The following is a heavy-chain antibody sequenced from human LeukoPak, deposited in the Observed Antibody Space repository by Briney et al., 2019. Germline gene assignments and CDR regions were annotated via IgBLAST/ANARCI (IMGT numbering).Heavy chain of an antibody. J-gene: IGHJ5*02. CDR1: GFTFGDYA. Sequence: GGSLRLSCTASGFTFGDYAMTWVRQAPGKGLEWVGFIRSKAYGGTTEYAASVKGRFTISRDDSKSIAYLQMNSLKTEDTAVYYCTRSGSGGSCFSCWFDPWGERALVTVSP. D-gene: IGHD2-15*01. V-gene: IGHV3-49*04. CDR3: TRSGSGGSCFSCWFDP. CDR2: IRSKAYGGTT.